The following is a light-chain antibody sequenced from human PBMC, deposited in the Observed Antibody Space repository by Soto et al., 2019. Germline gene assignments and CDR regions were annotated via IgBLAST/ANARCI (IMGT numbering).Light chain of an antibody. CDR2: DAS. Sequence: EIVLTQSPATLSLSPGERATLSCRASQSVSSYLAWYQQKPGQAPRLLIYDASNRATGIPARFSGSGSGTDFTLTISSREPEYFAVYYCQQRSNWPTWTFGQGTKVEIK. CDR1: QSVSSY. V-gene: IGKV3-11*01. CDR3: QQRSNWPTWT. J-gene: IGKJ1*01.